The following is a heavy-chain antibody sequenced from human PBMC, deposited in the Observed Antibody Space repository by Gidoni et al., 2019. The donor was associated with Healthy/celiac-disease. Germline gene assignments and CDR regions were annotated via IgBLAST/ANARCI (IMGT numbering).Heavy chain of an antibody. CDR2: INPNSGGK. D-gene: IGHD6-13*01. CDR3: ARDWGYSSKYTHFDY. J-gene: IGHJ4*02. CDR1: GYTFTGYY. Sequence: QVQLVQSGAEVKKPGASVKVPCKASGYTFTGYYMHWVRQAPGQGLEWMGRINPNSGGKNYAQKFQGRVTMTRDTSISTAYMELSRLRSDDTAVYYCARDWGYSSKYTHFDYWGQGTLVTVSS. V-gene: IGHV1-2*06.